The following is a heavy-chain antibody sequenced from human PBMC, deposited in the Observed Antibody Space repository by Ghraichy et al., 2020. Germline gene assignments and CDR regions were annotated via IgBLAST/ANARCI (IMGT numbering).Heavy chain of an antibody. Sequence: SVKVSCKASGYTFSNYAISWVRKAPGQGLEWMGGIIPIFGTANYAQKFQGRVTITADASTSTAYMDLSSLRSEDTAVYYCARACSAGSFTSQKCSDYWGQGTLVTVSS. D-gene: IGHD2-15*01. CDR2: IIPIFGTA. V-gene: IGHV1-69*13. J-gene: IGHJ4*02. CDR1: GYTFSNYA. CDR3: ARACSAGSFTSQKCSDY.